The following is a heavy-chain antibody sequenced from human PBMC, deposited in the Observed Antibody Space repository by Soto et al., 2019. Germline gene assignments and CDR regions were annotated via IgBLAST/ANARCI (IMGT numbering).Heavy chain of an antibody. J-gene: IGHJ5*02. CDR3: ARDIEFGVSDWFDP. CDR1: GGTFSSYT. V-gene: IGHV1-69*04. Sequence: SVKVSCKASGGTFSSYTISWVRQAPGQGLEWMGRIIPILGIANYAQKFQGRVTITADKSTSTAYMELSSLRSEDTAVYYCARDIEFGVSDWFDPWGQGTLVTVS. D-gene: IGHD3-16*01. CDR2: IIPILGIA.